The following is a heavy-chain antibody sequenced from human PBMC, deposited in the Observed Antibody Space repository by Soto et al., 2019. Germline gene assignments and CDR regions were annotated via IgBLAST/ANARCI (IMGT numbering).Heavy chain of an antibody. J-gene: IGHJ4*02. CDR3: ARDYYDSSGYYYADY. CDR2: IIPIFGTA. CDR1: GGTFSSYA. Sequence: SVKVSCKASGGTFSSYAISCVRQAPGQGLEWMGGIIPIFGTANYAQKFQGRVTITADESTSTAYMELSSLRSEDTAVYYCARDYYDSSGYYYADYWGQGTLVTVSS. V-gene: IGHV1-69*13. D-gene: IGHD3-22*01.